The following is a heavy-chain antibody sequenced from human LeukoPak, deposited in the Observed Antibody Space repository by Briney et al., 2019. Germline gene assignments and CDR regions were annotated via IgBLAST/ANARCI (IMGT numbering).Heavy chain of an antibody. CDR2: VSGSGGNT. Sequence: AGSLRLSCTASGFTFSSYAMSWVRQPPGKGLEWVSAVSGSGGNTYYADSVKGRLTISRENTNNTLSSQITILRADASAAYYCAKVGPRGSWRTYVDSLGEGTLVNASS. J-gene: IGHJ4*02. CDR3: AKVGPRGSWRTYVDS. D-gene: IGHD3-10*01. V-gene: IGHV3-23*01. CDR1: GFTFSSYA.